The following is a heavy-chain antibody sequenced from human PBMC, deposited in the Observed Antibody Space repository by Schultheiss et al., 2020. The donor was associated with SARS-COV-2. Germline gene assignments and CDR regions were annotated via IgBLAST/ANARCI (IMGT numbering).Heavy chain of an antibody. J-gene: IGHJ4*02. V-gene: IGHV1-2*02. CDR2: INPNSGGT. D-gene: IGHD1-1*01. CDR3: ARGLRRWNEDYFDY. CDR1: GYTFTGYY. Sequence: ASVKVSCKASGYTFTGYYMHWVRQAPGQGLEWMGWINPNSGGTNYAQKFQGRVTMTRDMSTSTAYMELSSLRSEDTAVYYCARGLRRWNEDYFDYWGQGTLVTVSS.